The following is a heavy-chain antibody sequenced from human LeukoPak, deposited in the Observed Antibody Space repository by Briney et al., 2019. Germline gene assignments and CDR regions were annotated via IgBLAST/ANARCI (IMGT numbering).Heavy chain of an antibody. CDR2: ISSSSSTI. V-gene: IGHV3-48*04. CDR1: GFTFSSYS. D-gene: IGHD3-22*01. Sequence: GGSLRLSCAASGFTFSSYSMNWVRQAPGKGLEWVSYISSSSSTIYYADSAKGRFTISRDNAKNSLYLQMNSLRAEDTAVYYCARDSPYYYDSSGHPNWGQGTLVTVSS. CDR3: ARDSPYYYDSSGHPN. J-gene: IGHJ4*02.